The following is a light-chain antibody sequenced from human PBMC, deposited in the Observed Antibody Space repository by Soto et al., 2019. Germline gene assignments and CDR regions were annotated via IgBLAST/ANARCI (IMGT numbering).Light chain of an antibody. V-gene: IGKV3-15*01. CDR3: QQYDNWPRT. J-gene: IGKJ1*01. CDR1: QSVSSN. CDR2: GAS. Sequence: EIVMTQSPATLSVSPVERATLSCRASQSVSSNLAWYQQKPGQAPRLLIYGASTRATGIPARFSGSGSGTEFTLTIGSLQSEDFAVYYCQQYDNWPRTFGQGTKVEIK.